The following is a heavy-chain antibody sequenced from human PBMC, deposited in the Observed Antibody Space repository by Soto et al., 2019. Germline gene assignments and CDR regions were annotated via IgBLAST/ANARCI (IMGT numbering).Heavy chain of an antibody. Sequence: PGGSLRLSCAASGFTVSSNYMSWVRQAPGKGLEWVSVIYSGGSTYYADSVKGRFTISRDNSKSTLYLQMNSLRAEDTAVYYCARESEGYCISTSCLHFDYWGQGTLGTVSS. CDR2: IYSGGST. CDR1: GFTVSSNY. J-gene: IGHJ4*02. V-gene: IGHV3-53*01. CDR3: ARESEGYCISTSCLHFDY. D-gene: IGHD2-2*01.